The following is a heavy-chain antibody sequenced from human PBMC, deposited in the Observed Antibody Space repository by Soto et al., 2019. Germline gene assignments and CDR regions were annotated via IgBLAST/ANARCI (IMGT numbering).Heavy chain of an antibody. CDR3: ARGLLLWFGELSRRGGYYYYMDV. D-gene: IGHD3-10*01. CDR1: GGSFSGYY. V-gene: IGHV4-34*01. Sequence: QVQLQQWGAGLLKPSETLSLTCAVYGGSFSGYYWSWIRQPPGKGLEWIGEINDSGSSNYNPSLKSRVTISVDTPKNQLALKLSSVTAADTAVYYCARGLLLWFGELSRRGGYYYYMDVWGKGTRVTVSS. CDR2: INDSGSS. J-gene: IGHJ6*03.